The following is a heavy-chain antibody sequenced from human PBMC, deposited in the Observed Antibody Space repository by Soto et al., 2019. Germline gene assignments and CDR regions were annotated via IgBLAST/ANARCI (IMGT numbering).Heavy chain of an antibody. V-gene: IGHV4-34*01. CDR1: GGSFSGYY. D-gene: IGHD2-2*01. CDR3: ERVPSEGSRTSGYSGYYYGMDV. CDR2: INHSGST. Sequence: SETLSLTCAVYGGSFSGYYWSWIRQPPGKGLEWIGEINHSGSTNYNPSLKSRVTISVDTSKNQFSLKLSSVTAADTAVYYCERVPSEGSRTSGYSGYYYGMDVWGQGTTVTVSS. J-gene: IGHJ6*02.